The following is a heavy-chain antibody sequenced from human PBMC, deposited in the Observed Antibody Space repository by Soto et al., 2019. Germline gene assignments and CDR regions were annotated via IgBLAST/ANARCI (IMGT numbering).Heavy chain of an antibody. J-gene: IGHJ4*02. CDR2: IYHSGST. CDR1: GFSISSSNW. D-gene: IGHD4-17*01. CDR3: ASPNDYGDYDLGS. Sequence: PSETLSLTCAVSGFSISSSNWWIWVRKPPGKGLEWIGEIYHSGSTNYNPSLKSRVTISVDKSKDQFSLKLSSVTAADTAVYYCASPNDYGDYDLGSWGQGTLVTLSS. V-gene: IGHV4-4*02.